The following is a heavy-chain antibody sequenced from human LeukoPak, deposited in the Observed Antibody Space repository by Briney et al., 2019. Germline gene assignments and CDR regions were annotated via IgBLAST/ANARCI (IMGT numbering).Heavy chain of an antibody. D-gene: IGHD3-10*01. CDR3: ARGYGDY. V-gene: IGHV1-8*03. CDR2: MNPNSGNT. Sequence: ASVRVSCKASGYTFTTYDINWVRQATGQGLEWMGWMNPNSGNTGYAQKFQGRVTITRNTSISTAYMELSNLRSEDTAVYYCARGYGDYWGQGTLVTVSS. J-gene: IGHJ4*02. CDR1: GYTFTTYD.